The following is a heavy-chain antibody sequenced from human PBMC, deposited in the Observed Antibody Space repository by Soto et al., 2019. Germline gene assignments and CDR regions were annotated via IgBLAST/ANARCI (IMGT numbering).Heavy chain of an antibody. Sequence: APVKVSCKASGYTFPSYGISWVRQPPGQGLEWKGWISAYNGNTNYAQKLQGRVTLTTDTSTSTANMEMRSLRSDETAVYYCARVPRYYYESSGYPYYFDYWGQGTLVTVSA. CDR1: GYTFPSYG. CDR3: ARVPRYYYESSGYPYYFDY. CDR2: ISAYNGNT. J-gene: IGHJ4*02. D-gene: IGHD3-22*01. V-gene: IGHV1-18*04.